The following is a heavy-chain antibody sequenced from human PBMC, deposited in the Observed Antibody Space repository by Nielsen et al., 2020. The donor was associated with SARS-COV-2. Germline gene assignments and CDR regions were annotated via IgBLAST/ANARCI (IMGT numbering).Heavy chain of an antibody. D-gene: IGHD3-22*01. CDR1: GFTFSSYA. CDR3: ARVDDSSSTYFDY. J-gene: IGHJ4*02. V-gene: IGHV3-7*01. Sequence: GGSLRLSCAASGFTFSSYAMSWVRQAPGKGLEWVANIKQDGSEKYYVDSVKGRFTISRDNAKNSLYLQMNSLRAEDTAVYYCARVDDSSSTYFDYWGQGTLVTVSS. CDR2: IKQDGSEK.